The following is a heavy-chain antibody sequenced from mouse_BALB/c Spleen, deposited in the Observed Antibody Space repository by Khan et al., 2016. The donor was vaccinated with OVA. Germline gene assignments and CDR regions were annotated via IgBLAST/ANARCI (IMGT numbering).Heavy chain of an antibody. Sequence: VQLQQSGPGLVKPSQSLSLTCTVTGYSITSDYAWNWIRQFPGNKLEWMGYISYSGSTSYNPSLKSRISITRDTSKNQFFLQLNSVTTEDTATYYCASPYYYQFAYWGQGTLVTVSA. CDR1: GYSITSDYA. V-gene: IGHV3-2*02. D-gene: IGHD1-1*01. CDR3: ASPYYYQFAY. CDR2: ISYSGST. J-gene: IGHJ3*01.